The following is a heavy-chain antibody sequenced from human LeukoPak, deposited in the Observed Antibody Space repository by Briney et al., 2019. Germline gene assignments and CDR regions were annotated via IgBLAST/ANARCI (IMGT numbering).Heavy chain of an antibody. J-gene: IGHJ5*02. V-gene: IGHV4-34*01. CDR3: ARVGALCSSTSCYLNWFDP. CDR1: GGSFSGYY. Sequence: SETLSLTCAVYGGSFSGYYWSWIRQPPGKGLEWIGEINHSGSTNYNPFLKIRVTISVDTSKNQFSLKLSSVTAADTAVYYCARVGALCSSTSCYLNWFDPWGQGTLVTVSS. D-gene: IGHD2-2*01. CDR2: INHSGST.